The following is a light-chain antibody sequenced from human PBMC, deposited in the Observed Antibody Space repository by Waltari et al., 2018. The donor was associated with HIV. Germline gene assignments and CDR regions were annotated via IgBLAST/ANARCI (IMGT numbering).Light chain of an antibody. Sequence: SSELTQAPAVSVALGLTVKIACLGDSPLTSSARWYRLRTGHAPQLLVHGKNSRPSGSPDRFSAARSGNRAFRTITGARAEDEADYYCACWDRSGDYILFGGGTSLTGL. CDR1: SPLTSS. CDR3: ACWDRSGDYIL. V-gene: IGLV3-19*01. J-gene: IGLJ2*01. CDR2: GKN.